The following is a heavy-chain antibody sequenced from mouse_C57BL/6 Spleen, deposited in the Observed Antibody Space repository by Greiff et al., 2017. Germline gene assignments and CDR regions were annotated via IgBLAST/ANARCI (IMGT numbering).Heavy chain of an antibody. CDR3: ARTGKATMVPYYVGY. CDR2: INPNNGGT. J-gene: IGHJ2*01. Sequence: VQLQQSGPELVKPGASVKMSCKASGYTFTDYNMHWVKQSHGKSLEWIGYINPNNGGTSYNQKFKGKATLTVNKSSSTAYMELRSLTSEDAAVYHCARTGKATMVPYYVGYWGQGATLTVSS. D-gene: IGHD2-1*01. CDR1: GYTFTDYN. V-gene: IGHV1-22*01.